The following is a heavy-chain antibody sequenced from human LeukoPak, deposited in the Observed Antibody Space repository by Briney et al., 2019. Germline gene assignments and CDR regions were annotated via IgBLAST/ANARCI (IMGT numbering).Heavy chain of an antibody. V-gene: IGHV3-21*01. J-gene: IGHJ6*03. D-gene: IGHD6-19*01. Sequence: PGGSLRLSCAASGFTFSSYSMNWVRQAPGKGLEWVSSISSSSSYIYYADSVKGRFTISRDNAKNSLYLQMNSLRAEDTAVYYCARDGYSSGWYRYYYYYMDVWGKGTTVTISS. CDR1: GFTFSSYS. CDR2: ISSSSSYI. CDR3: ARDGYSSGWYRYYYYYMDV.